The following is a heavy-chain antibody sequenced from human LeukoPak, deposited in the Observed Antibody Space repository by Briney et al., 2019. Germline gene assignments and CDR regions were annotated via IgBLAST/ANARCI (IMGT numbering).Heavy chain of an antibody. D-gene: IGHD4-17*01. Sequence: GASVKVSCKTSGGTFDYYAISWVRQAPGQGLEWLGGIVPAFGTPDYAQKLQGRVTITTDESTSTAYSELSSLRSEDTAVYFCARARAKVYGDYLVQRPFDYWGQGTLVTVSS. V-gene: IGHV1-69*05. J-gene: IGHJ4*02. CDR2: IVPAFGTP. CDR3: ARARAKVYGDYLVQRPFDY. CDR1: GGTFDYYA.